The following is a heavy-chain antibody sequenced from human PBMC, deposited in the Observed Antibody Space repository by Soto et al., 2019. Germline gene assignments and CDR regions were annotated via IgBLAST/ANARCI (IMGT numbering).Heavy chain of an antibody. Sequence: EVQLLESGGGLVQPGGPLRLSCAASGFTFSSYAMSWVRQAPGKGLEWVSAISGSGGSTYYADSVKGRFTISRDNSKNTLYLQMNSLRAEDTAVYYCAKGGSTSRRPYYYGMDVWGQGTTVTVSS. V-gene: IGHV3-23*01. CDR1: GFTFSSYA. CDR2: ISGSGGST. J-gene: IGHJ6*02. D-gene: IGHD2-2*01. CDR3: AKGGSTSRRPYYYGMDV.